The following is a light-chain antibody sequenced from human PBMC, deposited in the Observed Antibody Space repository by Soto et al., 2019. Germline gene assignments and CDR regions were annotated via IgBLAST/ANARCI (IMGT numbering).Light chain of an antibody. Sequence: EIVLTQSPGTLSLSPGERATLSCRASHTISSSYLSWYQQKPGQAPRLLMYGISRRATGIPDRFSGSGSGTDFTLTITSLEHEDFAVYYCQQYVTSSPRTFGQGTKVEIK. J-gene: IGKJ1*01. V-gene: IGKV3-20*01. CDR2: GIS. CDR1: HTISSSY. CDR3: QQYVTSSPRT.